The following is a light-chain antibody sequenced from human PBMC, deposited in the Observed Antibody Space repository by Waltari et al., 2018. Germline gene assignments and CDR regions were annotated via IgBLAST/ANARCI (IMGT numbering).Light chain of an antibody. CDR1: SSDIGAYNY. CDR2: NVH. V-gene: IGLV2-14*03. J-gene: IGLJ1*01. CDR3: GSYTGSDIYL. Sequence: QSALTQPASVSGSPGQSITISCTGTSSDIGAYNYVSWYQQHPGKVPKVIIYNVHERPSRVSSPVSGSKSGNTASMTISAVQAEDEDDYYCGSYTGSDIYLFGTGTKVTVL.